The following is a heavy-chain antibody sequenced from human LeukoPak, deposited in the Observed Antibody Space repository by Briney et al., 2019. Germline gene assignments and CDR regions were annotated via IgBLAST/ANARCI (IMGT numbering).Heavy chain of an antibody. CDR2: ISAYNGNT. CDR1: GYTFTSYG. D-gene: IGHD3-9*01. CDR3: ARDRLSRRYYDILTGYPDYFDY. Sequence: ASVKVSCKASGYTFTSYGISWVRQAPGQGLEWMGWISAYNGNTNYAQKLQGRVTMTTDTSTSTAYMELRSPRSDDTAVYYCARDRLSRRYYDILTGYPDYFDYWGQGTLVTVSS. J-gene: IGHJ4*02. V-gene: IGHV1-18*01.